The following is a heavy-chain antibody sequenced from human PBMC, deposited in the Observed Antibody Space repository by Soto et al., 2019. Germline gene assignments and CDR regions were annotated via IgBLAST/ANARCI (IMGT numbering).Heavy chain of an antibody. CDR1: GGTFSSYA. Sequence: QVQLVQSGAEVKKPGSSVRVSRKASGGTFSSYAISWVRQAPGQGLEWMGGMIPIFGTANYAQKMQGRVTITADESTSTVYMELRSLRAEDTAVYYCARVRAVDYVWGGQSSFDYWGQGTLVTVSS. D-gene: IGHD3-16*01. CDR2: MIPIFGTA. V-gene: IGHV1-69*01. CDR3: ARVRAVDYVWGGQSSFDY. J-gene: IGHJ4*02.